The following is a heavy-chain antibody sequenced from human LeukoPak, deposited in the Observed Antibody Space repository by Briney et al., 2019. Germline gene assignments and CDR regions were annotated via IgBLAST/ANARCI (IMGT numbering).Heavy chain of an antibody. J-gene: IGHJ4*02. D-gene: IGHD1-7*01. CDR1: GGSFSGYY. CDR2: INHSGST. CDR3: ARWSAGTTQWGAYYFDY. V-gene: IGHV4-34*01. Sequence: SETLSLTCVVYGGSFSGYYWSWIRQPPGKGLEWIGEINHSGSTNYNPSLKSRVTISVDTSKNQFSLKLSSVTAADTAVYYCARWSAGTTQWGAYYFDYWGQGTLVTVSS.